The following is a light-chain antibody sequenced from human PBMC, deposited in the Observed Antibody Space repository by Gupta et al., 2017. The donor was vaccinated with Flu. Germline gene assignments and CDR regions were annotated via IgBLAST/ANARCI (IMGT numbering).Light chain of an antibody. CDR2: EVN. CDR1: SSDIGFDNY. V-gene: IGLV2-14*01. CDR3: SSFTETNARV. J-gene: IGLJ3*02. Sequence: SIIISCTGTSSDIGFDNYNSWYQQHPGKAPKLLIFEVNNRPSGISSRFSGSKSDNTASLTISGLQTEDEADYYCSSFTETNARVFGGGTKVTVL.